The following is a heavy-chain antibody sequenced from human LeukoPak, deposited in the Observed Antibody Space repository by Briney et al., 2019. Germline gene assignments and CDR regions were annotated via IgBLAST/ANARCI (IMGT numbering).Heavy chain of an antibody. V-gene: IGHV1-46*01. CDR1: GYIFTSYH. CDR3: ARDLYHRYYDNSGYAFDY. D-gene: IGHD3-22*01. J-gene: IGHJ4*02. CDR2: INPSGGST. Sequence: ASVKVSCQASGYIFTSYHIHWVRPAPGQGLEWMGIINPSGGSTNYAQKFQGRVTMTRDTSTSTVYMELSSLRSEDTAVYYCARDLYHRYYDNSGYAFDYWGQGTLVTVSS.